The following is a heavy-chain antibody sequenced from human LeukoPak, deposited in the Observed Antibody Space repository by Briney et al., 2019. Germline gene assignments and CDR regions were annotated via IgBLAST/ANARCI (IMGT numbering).Heavy chain of an antibody. CDR3: ARVGNTDSSVHRYFDL. Sequence: SETLSLTCTVSGGSISSGDYYWSWIRQPPGKGLEWIGYIYYSGSTYYNPSLKSRVTISVHTSKNQFSLKLSSVTAADTAVYYCARVGNTDSSVHRYFDLWGRGTLVTVSS. J-gene: IGHJ2*01. V-gene: IGHV4-30-4*01. D-gene: IGHD3-22*01. CDR1: GGSISSGDYY. CDR2: IYYSGST.